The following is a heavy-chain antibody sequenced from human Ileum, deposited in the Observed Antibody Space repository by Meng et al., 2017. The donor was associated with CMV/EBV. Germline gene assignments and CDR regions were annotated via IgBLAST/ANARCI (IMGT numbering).Heavy chain of an antibody. D-gene: IGHD1-1*01. CDR1: GYTFSSYY. J-gene: IGHJ4*02. CDR2: INPSGGST. V-gene: IGHV1-46*01. CDR3: ARDPSHWKTLLLDY. Sequence: KASGYTFSSYYIHWVRQAPGQGLEWLGIINPSGGSTSYAQKFQGRVTMTWDTSTTTVYMDLSSLRSEDTAIYYCARDPSHWKTLLLDYWGQGTPVTVSS.